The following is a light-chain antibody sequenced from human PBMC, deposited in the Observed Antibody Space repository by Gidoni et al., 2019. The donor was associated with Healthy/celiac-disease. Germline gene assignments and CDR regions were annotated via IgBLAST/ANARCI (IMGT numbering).Light chain of an antibody. V-gene: IGKV1-33*01. CDR1: QDISNY. Sequence: DIQMTPSPSSLSASVGDRVTITCQASQDISNYLNWYQQKPGKAPTLLIYDASTLETGVPSRFRRSGSGTDFTFTISSLQPEDIATYYCRQYDNLPPYTFGQGTKLEIK. CDR3: RQYDNLPPYT. CDR2: DAS. J-gene: IGKJ2*01.